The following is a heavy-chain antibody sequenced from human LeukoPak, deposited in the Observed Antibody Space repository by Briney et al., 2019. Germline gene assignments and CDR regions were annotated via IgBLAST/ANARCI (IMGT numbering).Heavy chain of an antibody. CDR1: GGSFSGYY. CDR2: INHSGST. D-gene: IGHD6-13*01. Sequence: SETLSLTCAVYGGSFSGYYWSWIRQPPGKGLEWIGEINHSGSTNYNPSLKSRVTISVDTSKNQFSLKLSSVTAADTAVYYCATPLLRQQLVRLGYWGQGTLVTVSS. V-gene: IGHV4-34*01. J-gene: IGHJ4*02. CDR3: ATPLLRQQLVRLGY.